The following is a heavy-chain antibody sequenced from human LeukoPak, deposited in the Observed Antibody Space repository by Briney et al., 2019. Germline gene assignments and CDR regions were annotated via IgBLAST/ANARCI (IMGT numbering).Heavy chain of an antibody. CDR1: GGSISSYY. CDR2: ISYSGST. D-gene: IGHD3-3*01. Sequence: SETLSLTCTVSGGSISSYYWSWIRQPPGKGLEWIGYISYSGSTNYNPSLKSRVTISVDTSKNQFSLKLSSVTAADTAVYYCARHYYDFWSGSYYYYGMDVWGQGTTVTVSS. CDR3: ARHYYDFWSGSYYYYGMDV. J-gene: IGHJ6*02. V-gene: IGHV4-59*01.